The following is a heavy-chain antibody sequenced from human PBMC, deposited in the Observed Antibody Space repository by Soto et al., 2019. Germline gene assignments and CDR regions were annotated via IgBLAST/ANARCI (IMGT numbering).Heavy chain of an antibody. CDR2: IIPIFGTA. CDR3: AGDQHRNYYYYGMDV. V-gene: IGHV1-69*13. Sequence: GASVKVSCKASGGTFSSYAISWVRQAPGQGLEWMGGIIPIFGTANYAQKFQGRVTITADESTSTAYMELSGLRSEDTAVYYCAGDQHRNYYYYGMDVWGQGTTVTVSS. J-gene: IGHJ6*02. CDR1: GGTFSSYA. D-gene: IGHD2-21*01.